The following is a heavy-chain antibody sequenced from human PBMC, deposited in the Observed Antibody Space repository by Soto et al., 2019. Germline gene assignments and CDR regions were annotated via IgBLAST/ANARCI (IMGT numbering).Heavy chain of an antibody. CDR3: AKDETDYYDSSGYALGGGFDY. CDR2: ISYDGSNK. V-gene: IGHV3-30*18. Sequence: QVQLVESGGGVVQPGRSLRLSCAASGFTFSSYGMHWVRQAPGKGLEWVAVISYDGSNKYYADSVKGRFTISRDNSKNTLYLQMNSLRAEDTAVYYCAKDETDYYDSSGYALGGGFDYWGQGTLVTVSS. CDR1: GFTFSSYG. J-gene: IGHJ4*02. D-gene: IGHD3-22*01.